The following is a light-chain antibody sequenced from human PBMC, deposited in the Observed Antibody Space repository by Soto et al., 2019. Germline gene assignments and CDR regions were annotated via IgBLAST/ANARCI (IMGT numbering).Light chain of an antibody. CDR3: AAWDDRLNGFV. CDR1: SSNIGNDNN. Sequence: QSVLTQPPSASGTPGRRVTISCSGSSSNIGNDNNVNWYQELPGTAPKVLIYNNNQRPSGVPDRFSGSKSGTSASLAISGLQSEDEADYYCAAWDDRLNGFVFGTGTKVTVL. J-gene: IGLJ1*01. V-gene: IGLV1-44*01. CDR2: NNN.